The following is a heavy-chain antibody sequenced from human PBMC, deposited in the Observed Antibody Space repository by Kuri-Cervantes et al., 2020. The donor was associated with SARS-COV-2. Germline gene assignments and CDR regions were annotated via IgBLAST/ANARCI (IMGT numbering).Heavy chain of an antibody. CDR2: IIPIFGTA. J-gene: IGHJ1*01. CDR1: GGTFSSYA. CDR3: ARSPIVVVPAVALTEYFQH. Sequence: GGSLRLSCKASGGTFSSYAISWVRQAPGQGLEWMGGIIPIFGTANYAQKFQGRVTITTDESTSTACMELSSLRSEDTAVYYCARSPIVVVPAVALTEYFQHWGQGTLVTVSS. V-gene: IGHV1-69*05. D-gene: IGHD2-2*01.